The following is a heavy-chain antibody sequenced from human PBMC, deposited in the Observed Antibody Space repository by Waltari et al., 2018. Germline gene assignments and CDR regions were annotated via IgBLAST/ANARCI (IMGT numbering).Heavy chain of an antibody. J-gene: IGHJ3*02. CDR1: GYTFTSYA. D-gene: IGHD1-1*01. CDR2: INASNSNT. V-gene: IGHV1-3*01. Sequence: QVQLVQSGAEVKKPGASVKVSCKASGYTFTSYAMHWVRQAPGQRIEWMGLINASNSNTKYSQKFKGRVTITRDTSASTAYMELSSLRSEDTAVYYCARDLERYHDAFDIWGQGTMVTVSS. CDR3: ARDLERYHDAFDI.